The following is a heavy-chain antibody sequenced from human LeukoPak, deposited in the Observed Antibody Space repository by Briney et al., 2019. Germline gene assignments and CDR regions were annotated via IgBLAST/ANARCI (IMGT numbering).Heavy chain of an antibody. Sequence: SETLSLTCTVSGGSISGSGYYWSWIRQPPGKGLEWIGYIYHTGSTYYNPSLASRVTISVDTSKNQFSLKLSSVTAADTAVYYCARVRSSSRFHFDYWGQGTLVTVSS. CDR2: IYHTGST. D-gene: IGHD6-13*01. V-gene: IGHV4-30-2*01. CDR3: ARVRSSSRFHFDY. J-gene: IGHJ4*02. CDR1: GGSISGSGYY.